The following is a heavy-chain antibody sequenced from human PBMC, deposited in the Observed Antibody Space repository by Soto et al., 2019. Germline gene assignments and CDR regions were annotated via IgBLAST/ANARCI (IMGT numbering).Heavy chain of an antibody. CDR1: GFTFGDYA. V-gene: IGHV3-49*03. Sequence: PGGSLRLSCTASGFTFGDYAMSWFRQAPGKGLECVGFIRSKAYGGTTEYAASVKGRFTISRDDSKSIAYLQMNSLKTEDTAVYYCARALRYCTSTACYFAFDIWGQGTMVTVSS. J-gene: IGHJ3*02. CDR2: IRSKAYGGTT. D-gene: IGHD2-2*01. CDR3: ARALRYCTSTACYFAFDI.